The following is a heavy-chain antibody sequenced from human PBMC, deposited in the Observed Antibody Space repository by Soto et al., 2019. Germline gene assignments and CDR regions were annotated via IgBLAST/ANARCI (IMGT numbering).Heavy chain of an antibody. J-gene: IGHJ6*03. CDR2: INHSGST. CDR1: GGSFSGYY. V-gene: IGHV4-34*01. D-gene: IGHD3-3*01. Sequence: PSETLSLTCAVYGGSFSGYYWSWIRQPPGKGLEWIGEINHSGSTNYNPSLKSRVTISVDTSKNQFSLKLSSVTAADTAVYYCARGVFVEWLLYDYYYMDVWGKGTTVTVSS. CDR3: ARGVFVEWLLYDYYYMDV.